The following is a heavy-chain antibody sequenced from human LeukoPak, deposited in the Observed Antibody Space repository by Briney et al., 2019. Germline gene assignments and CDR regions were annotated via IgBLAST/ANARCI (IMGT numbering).Heavy chain of an antibody. J-gene: IGHJ6*02. Sequence: GGSLRLSCAASGFTFSSYWMHWVRQAPGKGLVWVSRINSGGSSTSYADSVKGRFTISRDNAKNTLYLQMNSLRAEDTAVYYCARERVVVTAIEDCYYGMDVWGQGTTVTVSS. CDR1: GFTFSSYW. CDR2: INSGGSST. CDR3: ARERVVVTAIEDCYYGMDV. V-gene: IGHV3-74*01. D-gene: IGHD2-21*02.